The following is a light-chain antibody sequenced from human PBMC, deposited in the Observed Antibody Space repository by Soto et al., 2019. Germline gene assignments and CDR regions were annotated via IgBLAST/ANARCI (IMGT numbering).Light chain of an antibody. CDR1: SRDIGSYNY. V-gene: IGLV2-14*03. CDR3: SSYTSSSTVV. Sequence: QSALTQPASVSGSPGQSITISCTGTSRDIGSYNYVSWYQQHPGKAPKLIVFDVTNRPSGLSNRFSGSKSDNTASLTISGLQAEDEADYFCSSYTSSSTVVFGGGTKLTVL. J-gene: IGLJ3*02. CDR2: DVT.